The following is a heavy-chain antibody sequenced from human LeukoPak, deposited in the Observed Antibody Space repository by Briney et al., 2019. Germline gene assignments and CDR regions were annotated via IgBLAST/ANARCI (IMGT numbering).Heavy chain of an antibody. D-gene: IGHD6-13*01. Sequence: SETLSLTCAVYGGSFSGYYWSWIRQPPGKGLEWIGEINHSGSTNYNPSLKSRVTISVDTSKNQFSLKLSSVTAADTAVYYCARGHAPGNGMDVWGQGTTVTVSS. J-gene: IGHJ6*02. CDR2: INHSGST. V-gene: IGHV4-34*01. CDR3: ARGHAPGNGMDV. CDR1: GGSFSGYY.